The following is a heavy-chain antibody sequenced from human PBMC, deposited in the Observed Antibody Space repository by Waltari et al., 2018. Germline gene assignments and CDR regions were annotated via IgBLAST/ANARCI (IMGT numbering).Heavy chain of an antibody. D-gene: IGHD2-2*01. J-gene: IGHJ6*02. CDR2: IYYNGAT. Sequence: QVHLQESGPGQVKPSETLSLTCDVSRGSIRSHYWSWIRRPPGKGLEWIGYIYYNGATNYNPSLMSLVTISVNTAKNQFSLKLSSVTAADTAVYYCARDRVVPADEPDYYGLDVWGQGTTVTVSS. CDR3: ARDRVVPADEPDYYGLDV. CDR1: RGSIRSHY. V-gene: IGHV4-59*11.